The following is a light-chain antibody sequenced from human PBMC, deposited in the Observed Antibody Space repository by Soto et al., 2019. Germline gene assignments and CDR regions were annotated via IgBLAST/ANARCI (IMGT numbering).Light chain of an antibody. CDR2: EAT. CDR1: SSYIGSYNL. J-gene: IGLJ2*01. V-gene: IGLV2-23*02. Sequence: QSVLTQFASVSGSPGQSITISCTVSSSYIGSYNLVSWYQQHPGKAPKLLIFEATKRPSGVSIRFSGSKSGNTASLTISGLQAEDEADYYCSSYAGSRTFVVFGGRTKLTVL. CDR3: SSYAGSRTFVV.